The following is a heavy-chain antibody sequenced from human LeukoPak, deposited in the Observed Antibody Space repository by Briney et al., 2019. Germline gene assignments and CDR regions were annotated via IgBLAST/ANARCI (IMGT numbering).Heavy chain of an antibody. CDR3: ARAFTYDSSGYLDAFDI. J-gene: IGHJ3*02. Sequence: SETLSLTCAVYGGSFSGYYWSWIRQPPGKGLEWIGEITHSGSTNYNPSLKSRVTISVDTSKNQFSLKLNSVTAADTAVYYCARAFTYDSSGYLDAFDIWGQGTMVTVSS. CDR2: ITHSGST. V-gene: IGHV4-34*01. CDR1: GGSFSGYY. D-gene: IGHD3-22*01.